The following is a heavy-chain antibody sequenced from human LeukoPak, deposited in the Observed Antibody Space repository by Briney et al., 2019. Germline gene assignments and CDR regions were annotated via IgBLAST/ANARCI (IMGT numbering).Heavy chain of an antibody. V-gene: IGHV1-2*02. CDR2: INPNSGGT. CDR3: AREYQLLSFDY. CDR1: GYTFTGYY. Sequence: ASVKVSCKASGYTFTGYYMQWVRQAPGRGIEWMGWINPNSGGTNYAQKFQGRVTMTRDKSISAAYMELSRLRSDDTAVYYCAREYQLLSFDYWGQGTLVTVSS. D-gene: IGHD2-2*01. J-gene: IGHJ4*02.